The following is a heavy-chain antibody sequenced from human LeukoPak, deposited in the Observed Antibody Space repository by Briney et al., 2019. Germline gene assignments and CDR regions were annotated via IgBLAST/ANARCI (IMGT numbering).Heavy chain of an antibody. V-gene: IGHV3-23*01. CDR3: ATPPTVTRNY. CDR2: ISGSGGST. D-gene: IGHD4-17*01. J-gene: IGHJ4*02. Sequence: GGSLRLSCAASGFTFSSYAMSWARQAPGKGLEWVSAISGSGGSTYYADSVRGRFTISRDNSKNTLYLQMDSLRAEDTAVYYCATPPTVTRNYWGQGTLVTVSS. CDR1: GFTFSSYA.